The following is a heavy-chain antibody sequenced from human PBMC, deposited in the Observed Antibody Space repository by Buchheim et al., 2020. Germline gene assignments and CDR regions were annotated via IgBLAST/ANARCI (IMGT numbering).Heavy chain of an antibody. Sequence: QVQLVQSAAEVKEPGASVKVSCEASGYTFTNYAISWVRQAPGQGLEWMGWISPYNGNTKYVQKFQGRVSMTTDTSTSTAYMELRSLRSDDTAVYYCARDSRGSSSGGWFYYLGLDVWGQGTT. V-gene: IGHV1-18*01. D-gene: IGHD3-16*01. CDR2: ISPYNGNT. CDR3: ARDSRGSSSGGWFYYLGLDV. J-gene: IGHJ6*02. CDR1: GYTFTNYA.